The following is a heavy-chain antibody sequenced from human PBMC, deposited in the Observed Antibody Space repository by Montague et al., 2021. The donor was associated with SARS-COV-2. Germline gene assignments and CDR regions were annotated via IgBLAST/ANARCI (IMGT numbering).Heavy chain of an antibody. CDR2: IYYSGST. CDR3: AREKRHYCSSTSCYDNYYYYGMDV. V-gene: IGHV4-31*03. J-gene: IGHJ6*02. Sequence: TLSLTCTVSGASISSGGYYWSWIRQHPGKGLEWIGYIYYSGSTYYNPSLKSRVTISVDTSKNQFSLKLSSVTAADTAVYYCAREKRHYCSSTSCYDNYYYYGMDVWGQGTTVTVSS. D-gene: IGHD2-2*01. CDR1: GASISSGGYY.